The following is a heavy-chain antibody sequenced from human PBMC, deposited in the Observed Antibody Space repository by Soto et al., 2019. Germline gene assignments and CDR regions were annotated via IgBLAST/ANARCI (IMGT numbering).Heavy chain of an antibody. CDR2: IRSKAYGGTT. CDR3: TREHQTIFGGVYYYYYMDV. CDR1: GFTFGDYA. V-gene: IGHV3-49*03. J-gene: IGHJ6*03. Sequence: GGSLRLSCTASGFTFGDYAMSWFRQAPGKGLEWVGFIRSKAYGGTTEYAASVKGRFTISRDDSKSIAYLQMNSLKTEDTAVYYCTREHQTIFGGVYYYYYMDVWGKGTTVTVSS. D-gene: IGHD3-3*01.